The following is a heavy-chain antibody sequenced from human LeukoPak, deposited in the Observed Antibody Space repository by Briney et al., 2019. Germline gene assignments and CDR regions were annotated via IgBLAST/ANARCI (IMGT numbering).Heavy chain of an antibody. J-gene: IGHJ4*02. Sequence: GASVKVSCKASGYTFTSYYMHWVRQAPGQGLEWMGIINPSGGSTSYAQKFQGRVTMTRDMSASTVYMELSRLRSDDTAVYYRASGRDSSGSFDYWGQGTLVTVSS. CDR3: ASGRDSSGSFDY. V-gene: IGHV1-46*01. D-gene: IGHD3-22*01. CDR1: GYTFTSYY. CDR2: INPSGGST.